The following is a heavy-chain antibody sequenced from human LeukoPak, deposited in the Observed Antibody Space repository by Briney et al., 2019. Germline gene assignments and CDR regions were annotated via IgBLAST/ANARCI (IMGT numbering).Heavy chain of an antibody. CDR3: ARDLDYYGSGSYGD. Sequence: ASVEVSCKASGYTFTGYYMHWVRQAPGQGLEWMGRINPNSGGTDYAQKFQGGVTMTRDTSISTAYMELSRLRSDDTAVYYCARDLDYYGSGSYGDWGQGTLVIVSS. CDR2: INPNSGGT. D-gene: IGHD3-10*01. J-gene: IGHJ4*02. V-gene: IGHV1-2*06. CDR1: GYTFTGYY.